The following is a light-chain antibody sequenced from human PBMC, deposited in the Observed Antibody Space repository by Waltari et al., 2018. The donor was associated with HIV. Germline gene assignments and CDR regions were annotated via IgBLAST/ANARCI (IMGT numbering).Light chain of an antibody. J-gene: IGKJ1*01. CDR2: RTS. V-gene: IGKV3-20*01. CDR3: QENGRT. CDR1: ETISNRY. Sequence: ESVLTQSPDALSLSPGERATLFCRASETISNRYLVWYQQKVGQAPRLLIYRTSTRAAGIPDRFSGSGSGTDFSLTISRVEPEDFAVYYCQENGRTFGQGTKVEIK.